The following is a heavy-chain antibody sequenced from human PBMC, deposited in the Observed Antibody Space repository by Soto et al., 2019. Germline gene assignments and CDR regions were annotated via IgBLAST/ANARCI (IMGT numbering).Heavy chain of an antibody. D-gene: IGHD3-22*01. V-gene: IGHV4-61*01. J-gene: IGHJ4*02. Sequence: PSETLSLTCTVSGGSVNNGNYYWSWIRQPPGKELEWIGYVYYTGSTYSNPSLKSRLTLTIDTSKNQFSLNLTSVTAADTAVYYCARVRYYDSSGYYPFDYWGQGTLVTVSS. CDR3: ARVRYYDSSGYYPFDY. CDR2: VYYTGST. CDR1: GGSVNNGNYY.